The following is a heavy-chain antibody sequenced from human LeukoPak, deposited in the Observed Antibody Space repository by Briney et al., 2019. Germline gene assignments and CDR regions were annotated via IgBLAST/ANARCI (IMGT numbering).Heavy chain of an antibody. Sequence: QAGGSLRLSCAASGFTFSNYGMHWVRQAPGKGLEWVAFIRFDGTSKYYADSVKGRFTISRDNSKNTLYLQMNSLRAEDTAVYYCARVGGGSYYYFDYWGQGTLVTVSS. D-gene: IGHD1-26*01. CDR1: GFTFSNYG. J-gene: IGHJ4*02. V-gene: IGHV3-30*02. CDR3: ARVGGGSYYYFDY. CDR2: IRFDGTSK.